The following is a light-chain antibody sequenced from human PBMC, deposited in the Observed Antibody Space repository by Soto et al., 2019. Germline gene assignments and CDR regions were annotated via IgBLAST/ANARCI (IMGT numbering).Light chain of an antibody. CDR2: GDY. V-gene: IGLV1-44*01. CDR3: AAWDDSLSGHVV. Sequence: QALVTQPPSASGTPGQRVTISCSGSPSNIGSNTVSWYQQFSGSAPRLIMYGDYRRPSGVPDRFSGSKSGTSASLAISGLQSEDEAIFYCAAWDDSLSGHVVFGGGTKLTVL. J-gene: IGLJ2*01. CDR1: PSNIGSNT.